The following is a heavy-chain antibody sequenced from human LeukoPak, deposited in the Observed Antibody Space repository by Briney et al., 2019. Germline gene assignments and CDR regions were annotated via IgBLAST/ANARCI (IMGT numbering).Heavy chain of an antibody. V-gene: IGHV3-48*04. J-gene: IGHJ4*02. Sequence: PGGSLRLSCAASGFTFSNSSVNWVRQAPGKGLEWVSYLSYSNTTRYYADSVKGRFTISRDNAKDSLFLHMNSLRAEDTAVYYCTAGGATSFDYWGQGTLVTVSS. CDR1: GFTFSNSS. D-gene: IGHD1-26*01. CDR2: LSYSNTTR. CDR3: TAGGATSFDY.